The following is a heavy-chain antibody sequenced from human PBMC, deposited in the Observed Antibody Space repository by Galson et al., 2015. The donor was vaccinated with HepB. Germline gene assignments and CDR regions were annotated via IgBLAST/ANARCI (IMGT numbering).Heavy chain of an antibody. V-gene: IGHV3-33*01. CDR3: ARDLYGSGPYYYYYGMDV. CDR2: IWYDGSNK. D-gene: IGHD3-10*01. J-gene: IGHJ6*02. Sequence: SLRLSCAASGFTFSSYGMHWVRQAPGKGLEWVAVIWYDGSNKYYADSVKGRFTISRDNAKNTLYLQMNSLRAEDTAVYYCARDLYGSGPYYYYYGMDVWGQGTTVTVSS. CDR1: GFTFSSYG.